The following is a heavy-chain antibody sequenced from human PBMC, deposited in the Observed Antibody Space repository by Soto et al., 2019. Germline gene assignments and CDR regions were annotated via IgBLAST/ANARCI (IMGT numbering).Heavy chain of an antibody. CDR1: GYTFTSYG. D-gene: IGHD6-19*01. CDR2: ISAYNGNT. CDR3: ARDLPQVYSSGWYGENWFDP. Sequence: ASVKVSFKASGYTFTSYGISWVRQAPGQGLEWMGWISAYNGNTNYAQKLQGRVTMTTDTSTSTAYMELRSLRSDDTAVYYCARDLPQVYSSGWYGENWFDPWGQGTLVTVSS. J-gene: IGHJ5*02. V-gene: IGHV1-18*04.